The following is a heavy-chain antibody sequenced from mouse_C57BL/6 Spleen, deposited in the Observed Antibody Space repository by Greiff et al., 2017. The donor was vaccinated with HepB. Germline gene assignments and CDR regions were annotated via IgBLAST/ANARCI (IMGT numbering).Heavy chain of an antibody. D-gene: IGHD2-3*01. CDR2: ISYDGSN. V-gene: IGHV3-6*01. CDR1: GYSITSGYY. J-gene: IGHJ1*03. Sequence: EESGPGLVKPSQSLSLTCSVTGYSITSGYYWNWIRQFPGNKLEWMGYISYDGSNNYNPSLKNRISITRDTSKNQFFLKLNSVTTEDTATYYCAREGYDGYPYFDVWGTGTTVTVSS. CDR3: AREGYDGYPYFDV.